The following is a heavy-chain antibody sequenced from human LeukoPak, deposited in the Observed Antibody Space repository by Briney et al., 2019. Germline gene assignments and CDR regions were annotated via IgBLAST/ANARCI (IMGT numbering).Heavy chain of an antibody. V-gene: IGHV4-39*07. J-gene: IGHJ4*02. CDR2: IYSSGST. CDR3: ARDSTPPGVGIDY. D-gene: IGHD2-15*01. CDR1: GVSISSSSDY. Sequence: SETLSLTCTVSGVSISSSSDYWAWIRQPPGKGLEWIGSIYSSGSTYYNPSLKSRVTISVDTSKNQFSLKLSSVTAADTAVYYCARDSTPPGVGIDYWGQGTLVTVSS.